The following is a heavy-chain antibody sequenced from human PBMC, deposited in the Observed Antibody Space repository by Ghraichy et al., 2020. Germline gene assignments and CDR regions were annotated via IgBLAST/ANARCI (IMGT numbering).Heavy chain of an antibody. V-gene: IGHV1-24*01. Sequence: ASVKVSCKVSGYTLTELSMHWVRQAPGKGLEWMGGFDPEDGETIYAQKFQGRVTMTEDTSTDTAYMELSSLRSEDTAVYYCASLYNWNYDEPFDYWGQGTLVTVSS. CDR1: GYTLTELS. D-gene: IGHD1-7*01. CDR2: FDPEDGET. CDR3: ASLYNWNYDEPFDY. J-gene: IGHJ4*02.